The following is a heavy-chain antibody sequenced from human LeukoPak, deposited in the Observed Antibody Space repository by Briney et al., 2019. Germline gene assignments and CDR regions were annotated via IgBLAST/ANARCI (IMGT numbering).Heavy chain of an antibody. D-gene: IGHD3-10*01. CDR3: ARAGGFGELLSY. CDR1: GYTFTSYG. V-gene: IGHV1-18*01. J-gene: IGHJ4*02. CDR2: ISAYNGNT. Sequence: GASAKVSCKASGYTFTSYGISWVRQAPGQGLEWMGWISAYNGNTNYAQKLQGRVTMTTDTSASTAYMELSSLRSEDTAVYYCARAGGFGELLSYWGQGTLVTVSS.